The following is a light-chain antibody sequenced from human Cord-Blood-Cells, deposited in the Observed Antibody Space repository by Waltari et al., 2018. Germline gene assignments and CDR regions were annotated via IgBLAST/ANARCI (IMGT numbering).Light chain of an antibody. Sequence: EIVMTQSPATLSVSPGERATLSCRARQSVSSTLAWYQQKPGPAPRLLIYGASTRATGIPARFSGSGSGTEFTLTISSLQSEDFAVYYCQQYNNWPRTFGQVTKVEIK. CDR3: QQYNNWPRT. CDR1: QSVSST. J-gene: IGKJ1*01. V-gene: IGKV3-15*01. CDR2: GAS.